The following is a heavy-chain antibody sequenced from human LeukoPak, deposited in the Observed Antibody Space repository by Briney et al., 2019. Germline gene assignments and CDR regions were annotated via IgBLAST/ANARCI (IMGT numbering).Heavy chain of an antibody. Sequence: GSLRLSCAASGFTFSSYSMNWVRQAPGKGLEWDSSISSSSSYIYYADSVKGRFTISRDNAKNSLYLQMNSLRAEDTAVYYCARDLAIVYYYDSSGQVIDYWGQGTLVTVSS. D-gene: IGHD3-22*01. CDR3: ARDLAIVYYYDSSGQVIDY. CDR1: GFTFSSYS. CDR2: ISSSSSYI. J-gene: IGHJ4*02. V-gene: IGHV3-21*01.